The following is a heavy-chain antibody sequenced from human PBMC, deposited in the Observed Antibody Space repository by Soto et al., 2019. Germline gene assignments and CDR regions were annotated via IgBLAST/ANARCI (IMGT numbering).Heavy chain of an antibody. J-gene: IGHJ6*02. D-gene: IGHD1-26*01. Sequence: QAQLVESGGGVVRPGRALRLSCAASGFTFNDFGMHWVRQAPGKGLEWVAGISHDGTQKFYADSVKGRLTISRDNSKKTLLLPVNTVLNQPTDVSFCAKAVGLGHQYGMDVWGQGPTVIVSS. CDR3: AKAVGLGHQYGMDV. CDR2: ISHDGTQK. CDR1: GFTFNDFG. V-gene: IGHV3-30*18.